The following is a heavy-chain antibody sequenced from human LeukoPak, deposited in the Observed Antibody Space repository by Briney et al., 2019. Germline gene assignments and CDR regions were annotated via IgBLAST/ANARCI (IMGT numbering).Heavy chain of an antibody. D-gene: IGHD6-13*01. Sequence: PSETLSLTCTVSGGSISSYYWSWIRQPPGKGLEWIGYIYYSGSTNYNPTLKSRVTISVDTSKNQFSLKLSSVTAADTAVYYCASLYSSSWFKYFQHWGQGTLVTVSS. CDR3: ASLYSSSWFKYFQH. CDR2: IYYSGST. J-gene: IGHJ1*01. V-gene: IGHV4-59*12. CDR1: GGSISSYY.